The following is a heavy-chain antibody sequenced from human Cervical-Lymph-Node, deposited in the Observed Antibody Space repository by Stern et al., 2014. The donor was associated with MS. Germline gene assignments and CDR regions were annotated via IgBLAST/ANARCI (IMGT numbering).Heavy chain of an antibody. CDR3: THLSPAAGIFDF. Sequence: QVTLRESGPTLVKPTQTLTLPCTFSGFSLSTSGVGVGWIRQPPGKALEWLALIYWDDDKRYSPSLKSRLTITTDTSKNQVVLTMTNMDPVDTATYFCTHLSPAAGIFDFWGQGTLVTVSS. D-gene: IGHD6-13*01. CDR1: GFSLSTSGVG. CDR2: IYWDDDK. V-gene: IGHV2-5*02. J-gene: IGHJ4*02.